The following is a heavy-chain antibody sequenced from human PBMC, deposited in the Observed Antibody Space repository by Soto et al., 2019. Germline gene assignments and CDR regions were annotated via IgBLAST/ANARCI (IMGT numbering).Heavy chain of an antibody. CDR3: ARAGYCSGGSCYSFPPRVAYFDY. J-gene: IGHJ4*02. CDR2: INHSGST. CDR1: GGSFSGYY. D-gene: IGHD2-15*01. V-gene: IGHV4-34*01. Sequence: SETLSLTCAVYGGSFSGYYWSWIRQPPGKGLEWIGEINHSGSTNYNPSLKSRVTISVDTSKNQFSLKLSSVTAADTAVYYCARAGYCSGGSCYSFPPRVAYFDYWGQGTLVTVSS.